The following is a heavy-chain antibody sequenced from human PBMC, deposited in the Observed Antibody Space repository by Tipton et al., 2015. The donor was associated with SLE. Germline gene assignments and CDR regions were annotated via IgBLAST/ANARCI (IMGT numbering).Heavy chain of an antibody. CDR1: GFTFNNYA. CDR3: AKDLRRAAAGYFDY. Sequence: SLRLSCVASGFTFNNYAMHWVRQAPGKGLEWVSGISWNSGSIGYADSVKGRFTISRDNAKNSLYLQMNSLRAEDTALYYCAKDLRRAAAGYFDYWGQGTLVTVSS. J-gene: IGHJ4*02. CDR2: ISWNSGSI. D-gene: IGHD2-15*01. V-gene: IGHV3-9*01.